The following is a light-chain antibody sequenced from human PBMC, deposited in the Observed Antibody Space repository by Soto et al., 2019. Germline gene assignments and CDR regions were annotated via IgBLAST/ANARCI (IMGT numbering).Light chain of an antibody. CDR2: DAS. Sequence: AIQLTQSPSSLSASVGDRVIITCRASEGIRSALVWYQQKPGKAPKLLFYDASNLDTGVPSRFSGSGSGTEFTLTISSLQPEDYASYYCQQFISFPPTLGQGTKV. J-gene: IGKJ1*01. V-gene: IGKV1-13*02. CDR3: QQFISFPPT. CDR1: EGIRSA.